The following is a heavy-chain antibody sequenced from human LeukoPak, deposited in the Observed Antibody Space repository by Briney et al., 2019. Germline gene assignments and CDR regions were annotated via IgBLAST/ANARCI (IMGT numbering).Heavy chain of an antibody. CDR3: AREDYGAFVY. Sequence: SQTLSLTCAISGDSVSSNRATWSWIRQSPSRGLGWLGRTYYRSKWYNEYAESVKSRITINSDTSKNQFSLQVNSVTPEDTAVYYCAREDYGAFVYWGQGTLVTVSS. V-gene: IGHV6-1*01. J-gene: IGHJ4*02. CDR2: TYYRSKWYN. CDR1: GDSVSSNRAT. D-gene: IGHD4-17*01.